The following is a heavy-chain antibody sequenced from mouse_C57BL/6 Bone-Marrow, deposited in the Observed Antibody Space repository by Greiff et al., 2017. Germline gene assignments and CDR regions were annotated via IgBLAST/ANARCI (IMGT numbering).Heavy chain of an antibody. J-gene: IGHJ4*01. CDR2: IRNKANGYTT. CDR1: GFTFTDYY. V-gene: IGHV7-3*01. CDR3: ARYSNYEGAMGY. D-gene: IGHD2-1*01. Sequence: EVKVEESGGGLVQPGGSLSLSCAASGFTFTDYYMSWVRQPPGKALEWLGFIRNKANGYTTEYSASVKGRFTISRDNSQSILYLQMNALRAEDSATYYCARYSNYEGAMGYWGQGTSVTVSS.